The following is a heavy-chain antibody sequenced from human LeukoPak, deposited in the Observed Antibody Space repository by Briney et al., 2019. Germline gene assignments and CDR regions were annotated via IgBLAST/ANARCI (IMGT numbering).Heavy chain of an antibody. D-gene: IGHD6-19*01. CDR3: ARFAVSGWYGPYYYMDV. J-gene: IGHJ6*03. CDR2: ISSSGSTI. V-gene: IGHV3-48*03. CDR1: GFTFSSYE. Sequence: GGSLRLSCAASGFTFSSYEMNWVRQAPGKGLEWVSYISSSGSTIYYADSVKGRFTISRDNAKNSLYLQMNSLRAEDTAVYYCARFAVSGWYGPYYYMDVWGKGTTVTVSS.